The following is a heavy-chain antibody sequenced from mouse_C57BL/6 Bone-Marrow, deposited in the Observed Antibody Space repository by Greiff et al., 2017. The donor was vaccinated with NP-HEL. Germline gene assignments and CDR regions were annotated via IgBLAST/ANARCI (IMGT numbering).Heavy chain of an antibody. Sequence: ESGPGLVKPSQSLSLTCSVTGYSITSGYYWNWIRQFPGNKLEWMGYISYDGSNNYNPSLKNRISITSYTSKNQFFLKLNSVTTEDTATYYCARGVITTVVAPYYFDYWGQGTTLTVSS. CDR1: GYSITSGYY. D-gene: IGHD1-1*01. J-gene: IGHJ2*01. CDR3: ARGVITTVVAPYYFDY. V-gene: IGHV3-6*01. CDR2: ISYDGSN.